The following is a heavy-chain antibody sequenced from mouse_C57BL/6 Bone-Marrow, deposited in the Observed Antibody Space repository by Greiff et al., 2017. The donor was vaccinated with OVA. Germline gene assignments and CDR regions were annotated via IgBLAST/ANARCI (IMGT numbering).Heavy chain of an antibody. CDR1: GYTFTDYC. D-gene: IGHD6-1*01. J-gene: IGHJ3*01. CDR3: GRGGASFAY. Sequence: QVQLQQPGAELVRPGASVKLSCKASGYTFTDYCMHWVKQRPGRGLEWIARIYPGSGSTYYNEKFKGKATLTVDKSSSTAYMQLSSLTSEDSAVYFGGRGGASFAYWGQGTLVTVSA. V-gene: IGHV1-76*01. CDR2: IYPGSGST.